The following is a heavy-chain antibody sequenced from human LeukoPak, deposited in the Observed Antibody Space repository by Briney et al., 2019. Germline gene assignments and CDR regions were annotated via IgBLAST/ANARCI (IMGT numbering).Heavy chain of an antibody. CDR1: GFTFSSYA. D-gene: IGHD2-21*01. V-gene: IGHV3-23*01. Sequence: GGSLRLSCAASGFTFSSYAMSWVRQAPGKGLEWVSAISGSGGSTYYADSVKGRFTISRDNSKNTLYLQMNSPRAEDTAVYYCAKIHVGEGDGLDYWGQGTLVTVSS. CDR2: ISGSGGST. J-gene: IGHJ4*02. CDR3: AKIHVGEGDGLDY.